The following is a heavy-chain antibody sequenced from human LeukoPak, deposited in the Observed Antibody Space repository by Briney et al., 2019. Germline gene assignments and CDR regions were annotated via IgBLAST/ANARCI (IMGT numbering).Heavy chain of an antibody. CDR1: GGSFSGYY. CDR2: INHSGST. V-gene: IGHV4-34*01. CDR3: ARSGSSGFLESLLPRYYFDY. J-gene: IGHJ4*02. D-gene: IGHD3-3*01. Sequence: SETLSLTCAVYGGSFSGYYWSWIRQPPGKGLEWIGEINHSGSTNYNPSLKSRVTISVDTSKNRFSLKLSSVTAADTAVYYCARSGSSGFLESLLPRYYFDYWGQGTLVTVFS.